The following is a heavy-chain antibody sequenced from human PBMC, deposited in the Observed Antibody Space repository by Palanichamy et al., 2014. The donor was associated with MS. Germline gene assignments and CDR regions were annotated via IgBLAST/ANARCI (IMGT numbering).Heavy chain of an antibody. CDR2: TYYRSRWYS. Sequence: QVQLRQSGPGLVKPSQTLSLTCAISGDSVSSNAAAWNWLRQSPSRGLEWLGRTYYRSRWYSDYGASVRSRITINSDTSNNQFSLHLNSVTPEDTAVYYCARYTSGWFLDYWGQGSLVTVSS. J-gene: IGHJ4*02. CDR3: ARYTSGWFLDY. CDR1: GDSVSSNAAA. V-gene: IGHV6-1*01. D-gene: IGHD3-9*01.